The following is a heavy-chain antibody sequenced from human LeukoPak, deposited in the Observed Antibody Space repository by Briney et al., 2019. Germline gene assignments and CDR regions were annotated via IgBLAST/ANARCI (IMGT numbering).Heavy chain of an antibody. Sequence: GGSLRLSCAASGFTFTTYYMNWVRQAPGKGLEWVANIKHDGSEKSYVDSVKGRFTISRDNVKNSLYLQMNSLRAEDTAVYYCARVDHFDYWGQGTLVTVSS. CDR2: IKHDGSEK. CDR1: GFTFTTYY. V-gene: IGHV3-7*01. J-gene: IGHJ4*02. CDR3: ARVDHFDY.